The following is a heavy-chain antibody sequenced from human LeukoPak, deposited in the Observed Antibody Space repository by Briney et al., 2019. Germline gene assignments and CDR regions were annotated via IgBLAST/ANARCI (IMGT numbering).Heavy chain of an antibody. CDR2: ISGSGGDT. CDR3: ANSKPYSGGWYYFDY. CDR1: GFTFSSYA. D-gene: IGHD6-19*01. V-gene: IGHV3-23*01. Sequence: GGSLRLSCAASGFTFSSYAMSWVRQAPGKGLEWVSAISGSGGDTYYADSVKGRFTISRDNSKNTLYLQMNSLRAEDTALYYCANSKPYSGGWYYFDYWGQGTLVTVSS. J-gene: IGHJ4*02.